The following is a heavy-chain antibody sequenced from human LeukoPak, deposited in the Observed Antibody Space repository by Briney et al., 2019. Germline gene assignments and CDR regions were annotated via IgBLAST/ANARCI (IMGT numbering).Heavy chain of an antibody. CDR1: GGSIRRGGYY. CDR2: IYYSRST. CDR3: ARSSVAGTYY. D-gene: IGHD6-19*01. V-gene: IGHV4-31*03. Sequence: SQTLSLPRTVSGGSIRRGGYYCSWSRQHPGKGLELVVYIYYSRSTFYAPSLKSRVTISVDTSKNQSALKLSSVTAAATAVYYCARSSVAGTYYWGQGTLFT. J-gene: IGHJ4*02.